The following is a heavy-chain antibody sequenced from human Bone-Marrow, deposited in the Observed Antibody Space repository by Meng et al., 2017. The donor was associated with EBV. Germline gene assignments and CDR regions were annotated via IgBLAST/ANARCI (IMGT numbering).Heavy chain of an antibody. D-gene: IGHD3-10*01. V-gene: IGHV1-69*01. J-gene: IGHJ4*02. CDR2: LIPMSGAP. CDR3: ASESGRGFTPDY. Sequence: QVQLGDSGAEVEKPGSSVKVSCKTSGGTFRSDAISWVRQGPGQGLEWMGGLIPMSGAPHYAQKFQDRVTITADESTSTHYMDLSGLRSEDTAVYYCASESGRGFTPDYWGQGTLVTVSS. CDR1: GGTFRSDA.